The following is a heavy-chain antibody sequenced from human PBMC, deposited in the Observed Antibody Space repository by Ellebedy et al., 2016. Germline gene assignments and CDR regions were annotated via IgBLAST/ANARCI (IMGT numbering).Heavy chain of an antibody. J-gene: IGHJ4*02. Sequence: GESLKISXAASGFTVSSNYMSWVRQAPGKGLEWVSVIYSGGSTYYADSVKGRFTISRDNSKNTLYLQMNSLRAEDTAVYYCARDENCGGDCYSLPRDYWGQGTLVTVSS. CDR2: IYSGGST. CDR3: ARDENCGGDCYSLPRDY. CDR1: GFTVSSNY. V-gene: IGHV3-53*05. D-gene: IGHD2-21*02.